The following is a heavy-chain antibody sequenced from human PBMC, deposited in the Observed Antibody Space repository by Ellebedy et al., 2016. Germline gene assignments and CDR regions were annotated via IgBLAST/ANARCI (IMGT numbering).Heavy chain of an antibody. D-gene: IGHD3-10*01. CDR2: IRQDGGDK. J-gene: IGHJ5*02. CDR1: GINIGAYW. V-gene: IGHV3-7*01. Sequence: GGSLRLSCAASGINIGAYWMSWLRQAPGKGLEWVANIRQDGGDKYHADSVKGRFTISRDNARNSLYLQMNSLRAEDTAVYYCARGRSGPNWFDPWGQGTLVTVSS. CDR3: ARGRSGPNWFDP.